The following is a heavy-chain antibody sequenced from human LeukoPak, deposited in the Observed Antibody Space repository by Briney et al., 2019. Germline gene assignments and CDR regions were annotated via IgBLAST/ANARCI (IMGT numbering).Heavy chain of an antibody. CDR1: GFTFSRYW. D-gene: IGHD2-2*01. CDR2: IKQDGSEK. V-gene: IGHV3-7*01. Sequence: GGSLRLSCAASGFTFSRYWMSWVRQAPGKGREGVANIKQDGSEKYYVDSVKGRFTISRDNAKNSLYLQMNSLRAEDTAVYYCARVGYCSSTSCYIPPDYWGQGTLVTVSS. CDR3: ARVGYCSSTSCYIPPDY. J-gene: IGHJ4*02.